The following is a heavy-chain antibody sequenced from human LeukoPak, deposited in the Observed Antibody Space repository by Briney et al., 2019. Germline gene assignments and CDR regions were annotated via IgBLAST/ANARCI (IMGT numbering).Heavy chain of an antibody. J-gene: IGHJ4*02. V-gene: IGHV1-18*01. CDR1: GYTFTTYG. CDR3: AKSRHPYNWNDGAFFDY. D-gene: IGHD1-20*01. Sequence: ASVKVSCKASGYTFTTYGITWVRQAPGQGLEWMGWISGYNTNTNYAQKFHDRLTLTTDTSTSTAHMELRSLTSDDTAVYYCAKSRHPYNWNDGAFFDYWGQGTLVTVSS. CDR2: ISGYNTNT.